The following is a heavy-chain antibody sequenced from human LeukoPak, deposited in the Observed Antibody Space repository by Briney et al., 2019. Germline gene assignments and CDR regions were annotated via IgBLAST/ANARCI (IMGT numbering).Heavy chain of an antibody. Sequence: GGSLRLSCAASGFIFRNYDMHRVRQVTGKGLEWVSGITATGDTYYVGSVKGRFTISRENAKNSLYLQMNSLRAGDTAVYYCTRSDVRGIIAHWGQGTLVTVSS. CDR1: GFIFRNYD. V-gene: IGHV3-13*01. D-gene: IGHD3-10*01. J-gene: IGHJ5*02. CDR2: ITATGDT. CDR3: TRSDVRGIIAH.